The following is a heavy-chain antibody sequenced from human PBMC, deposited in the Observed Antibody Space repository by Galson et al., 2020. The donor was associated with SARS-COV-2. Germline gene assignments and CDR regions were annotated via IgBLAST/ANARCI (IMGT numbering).Heavy chain of an antibody. CDR3: ATVRYDFWSGFVFGAFDV. CDR2: IQPSDPDT. D-gene: IGHD3-3*01. Sequence: KIGEYLKISCQGSGYSFTNNWIGWVRQMPGKGLEWMGIIQPSDPDTRYSPSFEGQVTISADKSITTTYLQWSSLKASDTAIYYCATVRYDFWSGFVFGAFDVWGQGTVVTVP. J-gene: IGHJ3*01. CDR1: GYSFTNNW. V-gene: IGHV5-51*01.